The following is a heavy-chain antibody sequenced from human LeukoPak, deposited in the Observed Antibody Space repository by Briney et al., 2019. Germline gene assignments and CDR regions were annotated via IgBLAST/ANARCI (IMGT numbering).Heavy chain of an antibody. J-gene: IGHJ5*02. CDR3: ARDEARYSSGYYPNWFDP. CDR1: GYTFTSYG. Sequence: ASVKVSCKASGYTFTSYGISWVRQAPGQGLEWMGWISGYNGYTHYPRNLQGRVTMTTDTSTSTAYMELRSLRSDDTAVYYCARDEARYSSGYYPNWFDPWGQGTLVTVSS. D-gene: IGHD3-22*01. CDR2: ISGYNGYT. V-gene: IGHV1-18*01.